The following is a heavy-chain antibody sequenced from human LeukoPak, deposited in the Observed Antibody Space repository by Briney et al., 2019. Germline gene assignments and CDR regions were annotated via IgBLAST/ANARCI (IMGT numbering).Heavy chain of an antibody. J-gene: IGHJ4*02. CDR1: GGSISSYY. CDR2: IYYGGST. D-gene: IGHD1-26*01. CDR3: ARQAWNGTYYY. Sequence: KPSETLSLTCTVSGGSISSYYWSWMRQPPGKRLEWIGHIYYGGSTNCNPSLKSRVTISVDTSKNQFSLNLSSVTAAGTAVYYCARQAWNGTYYYWGQGTLVTVSS. V-gene: IGHV4-59*08.